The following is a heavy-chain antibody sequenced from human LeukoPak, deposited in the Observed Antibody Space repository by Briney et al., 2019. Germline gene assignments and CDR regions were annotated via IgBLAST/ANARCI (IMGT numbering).Heavy chain of an antibody. Sequence: PGGSLRLSCAASGFTVSSNYMSWVRQAPGKGLEWVSVIYSGGSTYYADSVKGRFTISRDNSKNTLYPQMNSLRAEDTAVYYCARVSYDSSDYYFDYWGQGTLVTVSS. CDR3: ARVSYDSSDYYFDY. CDR2: IYSGGST. V-gene: IGHV3-53*01. J-gene: IGHJ4*02. D-gene: IGHD3-22*01. CDR1: GFTVSSNY.